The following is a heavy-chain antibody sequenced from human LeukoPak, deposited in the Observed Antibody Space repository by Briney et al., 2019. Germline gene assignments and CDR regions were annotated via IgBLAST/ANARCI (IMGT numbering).Heavy chain of an antibody. J-gene: IGHJ4*02. CDR2: IYYSGST. D-gene: IGHD6-19*01. Sequence: SETLSLTCTVSGGSISSYYWSWIRQPPGKGLEWIGYIYYSGSTNYNPSLKSRVTISVDTSKNQFSLKLSSVTAADTAVYYCARPAVAGTSYFDYWARGTLVTVSS. V-gene: IGHV4-59*01. CDR1: GGSISSYY. CDR3: ARPAVAGTSYFDY.